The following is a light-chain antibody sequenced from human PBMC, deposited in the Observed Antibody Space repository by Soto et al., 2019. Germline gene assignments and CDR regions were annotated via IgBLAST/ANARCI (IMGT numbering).Light chain of an antibody. CDR3: QQYNNWPNFT. J-gene: IGKJ3*01. CDR1: QSISSN. CDR2: GAS. Sequence: EIVLTQSPATLSASPGERATLSCRASQSISSNLAWYQQKPGQAPRLLVSGASTRATGVPARFSGSGSGTEFTLTISSLQSEDFAVYYCQQYNNWPNFTFGPGTKVDVK. V-gene: IGKV3-15*01.